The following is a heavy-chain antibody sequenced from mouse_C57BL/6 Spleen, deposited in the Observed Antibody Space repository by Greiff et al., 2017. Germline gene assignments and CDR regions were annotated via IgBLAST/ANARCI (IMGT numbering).Heavy chain of an antibody. CDR3: ADGGIATGSPYFDY. D-gene: IGHD5-2*01. Sequence: QVQLKQSGAELMKPGASVKLSCKATGYTFTGYWIEWVKQRPGHGLEWIGEILPGSGSTNYNEKFKGKATFTADTSSNTAYMQLSSLTTEDSAIYYCADGGIATGSPYFDYWGQGTTLTVSS. CDR1: GYTFTGYW. V-gene: IGHV1-9*01. CDR2: ILPGSGST. J-gene: IGHJ2*01.